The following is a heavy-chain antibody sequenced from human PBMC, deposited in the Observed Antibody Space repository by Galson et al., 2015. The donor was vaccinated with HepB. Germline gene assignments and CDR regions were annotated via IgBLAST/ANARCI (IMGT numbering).Heavy chain of an antibody. Sequence: SLRLSCAASGFTFSSYAMHWVRQAPGKGLEWVAVISYGGSNKYYADSVKGRFTISRDNSKNTLYLQMNSLRAEDTAVYYCARAGIEGDYFDYWGQGTLVTVSS. D-gene: IGHD1-1*01. CDR2: ISYGGSNK. CDR3: ARAGIEGDYFDY. J-gene: IGHJ4*02. CDR1: GFTFSSYA. V-gene: IGHV3-30*04.